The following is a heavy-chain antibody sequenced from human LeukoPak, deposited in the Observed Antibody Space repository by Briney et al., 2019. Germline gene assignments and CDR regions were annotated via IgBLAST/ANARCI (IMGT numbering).Heavy chain of an antibody. D-gene: IGHD3-9*01. Sequence: ASVKVSCKVSGYTLTELSMHWVRQAPGKGLEWMGGFDPEDGETIYAQKFQGRVTMTEDTSTDTAYMELSSLRSEDTAVYYCATIPVRYFDWRHHYYFDYWGQGTLVTASS. V-gene: IGHV1-24*01. CDR3: ATIPVRYFDWRHHYYFDY. CDR1: GYTLTELS. J-gene: IGHJ4*02. CDR2: FDPEDGET.